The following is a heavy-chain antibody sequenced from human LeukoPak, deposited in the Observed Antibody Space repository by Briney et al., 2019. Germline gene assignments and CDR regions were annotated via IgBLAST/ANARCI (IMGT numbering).Heavy chain of an antibody. CDR2: INPNSGDT. Sequence: GASVKVSCKASGYTFTGYYMHWVRQAPGQGLEWMGWINPNSGDTNYAQKFQGRVTMTRDTSTSTAYMERSRLRSDDTAVYYCARSTFDYSFDYRGQGTLVTASS. D-gene: IGHD4-11*01. CDR1: GYTFTGYY. V-gene: IGHV1-2*02. J-gene: IGHJ4*02. CDR3: ARSTFDYSFDY.